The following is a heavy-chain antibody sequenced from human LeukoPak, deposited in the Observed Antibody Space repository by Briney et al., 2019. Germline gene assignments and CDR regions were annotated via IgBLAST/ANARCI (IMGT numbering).Heavy chain of an antibody. V-gene: IGHV3-7*01. CDR2: IKQDGSEK. Sequence: GGSLRLSCAASGFTFSSYWMSWVRQAPGKGLESVANIKQDGSEKYYVDSVKGRFTISRDNAKNSLYLQMNSLRAEDTAVYYCARGFSDLYYYYYYMDVWGKGTTLTVSS. J-gene: IGHJ6*03. D-gene: IGHD2-21*02. CDR3: ARGFSDLYYYYYYMDV. CDR1: GFTFSSYW.